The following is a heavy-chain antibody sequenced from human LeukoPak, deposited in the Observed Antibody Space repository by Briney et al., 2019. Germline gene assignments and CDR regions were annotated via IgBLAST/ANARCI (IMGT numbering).Heavy chain of an antibody. Sequence: PGGSLRLSCAASGFTFSSYAMSWVRQAPGKGLEWVSTISGSGANTYYADSVKGRFTTSGDKSKNTLYLQMNSLRAEDTAVYCCANSGGSGSRTPYFDCWGQGTLVTVSS. CDR3: ANSGGSGSRTPYFDC. D-gene: IGHD1-26*01. CDR1: GFTFSSYA. J-gene: IGHJ4*02. V-gene: IGHV3-23*01. CDR2: ISGSGANT.